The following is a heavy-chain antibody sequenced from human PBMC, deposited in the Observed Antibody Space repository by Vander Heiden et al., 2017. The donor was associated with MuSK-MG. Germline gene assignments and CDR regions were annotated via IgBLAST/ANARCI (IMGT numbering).Heavy chain of an antibody. Sequence: QVQLVQSGAEVQKPGASVKVSCKASGYTFTADYIPWVRHAPGQGLEWRGWLNPNSGGRNDAQNFQGRVTLARDTSISTAYMGLSRLTSDDKAVYYCARGPGFDPWGKGTLVTVSS. CDR3: ARGPGFDP. V-gene: IGHV1-2*02. CDR1: GYTFTADY. J-gene: IGHJ5*02. CDR2: LNPNSGGR.